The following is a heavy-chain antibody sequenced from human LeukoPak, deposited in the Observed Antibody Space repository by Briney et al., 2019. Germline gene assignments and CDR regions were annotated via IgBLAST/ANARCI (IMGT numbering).Heavy chain of an antibody. D-gene: IGHD3-22*01. CDR3: GIRDTSAYYVF. CDR1: GFTFSRYW. Sequence: GGSLRLSCAASGFTFSRYWMHWVRQAPGKGLMWVSRISPDGSTTLYADSVKGRFTISRDNAKNTLYLQMNSLGAEDTAVYYCGIRDTSAYYVFWGQGTLVTVSS. V-gene: IGHV3-74*03. CDR2: ISPDGSTT. J-gene: IGHJ4*02.